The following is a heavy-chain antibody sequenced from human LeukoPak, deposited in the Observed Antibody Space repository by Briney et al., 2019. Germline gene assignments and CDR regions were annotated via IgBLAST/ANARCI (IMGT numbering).Heavy chain of an antibody. CDR2: ISSSSSYI. CDR1: GFTFSSYS. J-gene: IGHJ4*02. D-gene: IGHD3-22*01. V-gene: IGHV3-21*01. Sequence: GGSLRLSCAASGFTFSSYSMNWVRQAPGKGLEWVSSISSSSSYIYYADSVKDRFTISRDNAKNSLYLQMNSLRAEDTAVYYCARSPNKYYYDSSGYYTVWGQGTLVTVSS. CDR3: ARSPNKYYYDSSGYYTV.